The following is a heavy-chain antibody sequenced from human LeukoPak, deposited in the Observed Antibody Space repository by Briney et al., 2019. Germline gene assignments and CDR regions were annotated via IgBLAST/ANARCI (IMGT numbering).Heavy chain of an antibody. CDR3: ARVPYSSWFYFDF. D-gene: IGHD6-13*01. J-gene: IGHJ4*02. Sequence: SVKVSCEASGGTFISYAISWVRQAPGQGLEWMGGIIPIFGTANYAQKFQGRVTITADESTSTAYMELSSLRSEDTAVYYCARVPYSSWFYFDFWGQGTLVTVSS. CDR1: GGTFISYA. V-gene: IGHV1-69*13. CDR2: IIPIFGTA.